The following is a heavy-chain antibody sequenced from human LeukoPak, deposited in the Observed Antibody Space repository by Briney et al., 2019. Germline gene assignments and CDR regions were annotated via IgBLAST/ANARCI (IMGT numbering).Heavy chain of an antibody. Sequence: SETLSLTCTVSGGSISSSSYYWGWIRQPPGKGLEWIGSIYYSGSTYYNPSLKSRVTISVDTSKNQFSLKLSSVTAADTAVYYCARHEVAARTLDYWGQGTLVTVSS. V-gene: IGHV4-39*01. CDR1: GGSISSSSYY. J-gene: IGHJ4*02. CDR3: ARHEVAARTLDY. D-gene: IGHD6-6*01. CDR2: IYYSGST.